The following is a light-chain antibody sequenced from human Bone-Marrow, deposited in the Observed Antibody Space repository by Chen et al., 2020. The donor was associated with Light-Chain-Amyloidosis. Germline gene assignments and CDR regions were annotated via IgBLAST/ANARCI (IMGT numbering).Light chain of an antibody. CDR3: QVWDRGSDRPV. V-gene: IGLV3-21*02. Sequence: SYVLTQPSSVSVAPGQTATIACGGNNIGSTSVHWYQPTPGQAPLLVVYDDSDRPSGFPGRLSGSNSGNTATLTISRVEAGDAADHYWQVWDRGSDRPVFGGGTKLTVL. CDR2: DDS. CDR1: NIGSTS. J-gene: IGLJ3*02.